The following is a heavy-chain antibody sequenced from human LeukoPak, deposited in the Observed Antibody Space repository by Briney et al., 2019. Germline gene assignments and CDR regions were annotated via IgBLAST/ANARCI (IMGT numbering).Heavy chain of an antibody. D-gene: IGHD2-2*01. CDR1: GYTFTSYG. Sequence: ASVKVSCKASGYTFTSYGISWVRQAPGQGLEWMGWTSAYNGNTNYAQKLQGRVTMTTDTSTSTAYMELRSLRSDDTAVYYCARGYCSSTSCHPGDWFDPWGQGTLVIVSS. CDR2: TSAYNGNT. V-gene: IGHV1-18*04. J-gene: IGHJ5*02. CDR3: ARGYCSSTSCHPGDWFDP.